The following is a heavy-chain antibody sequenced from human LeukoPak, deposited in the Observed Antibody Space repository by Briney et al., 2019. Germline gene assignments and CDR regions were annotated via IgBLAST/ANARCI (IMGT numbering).Heavy chain of an antibody. CDR2: INHSGGST. J-gene: IGHJ5*02. CDR3: ARDNSVEDTAWWFVP. D-gene: IGHD1-1*01. CDR1: GYTFTSYY. V-gene: IGHV1-46*01. Sequence: ASVRVSCTASGYTFTSYYMHWVRQAPGQGLEWMGVINHSGGSTSYAQTFQGRVTMTRDNSKSTDYMELNSLRSEDTAVYYCARDNSVEDTAWWFVPWGEGTLSASAQ.